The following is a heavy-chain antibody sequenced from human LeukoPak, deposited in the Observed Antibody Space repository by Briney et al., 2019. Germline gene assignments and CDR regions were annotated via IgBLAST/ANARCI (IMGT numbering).Heavy chain of an antibody. Sequence: GGSLRLSCAASGVTFSSYAMTWVRQAPGKGLEWVSGISGSGGSTYYANSVKGRFTISRDNAKNSLYLRMNSLRAEDTAVYYCAREYPKFDYWGQGTLVTVSS. CDR2: ISGSGGST. D-gene: IGHD2-2*01. J-gene: IGHJ4*02. CDR1: GVTFSSYA. V-gene: IGHV3-23*01. CDR3: AREYPKFDY.